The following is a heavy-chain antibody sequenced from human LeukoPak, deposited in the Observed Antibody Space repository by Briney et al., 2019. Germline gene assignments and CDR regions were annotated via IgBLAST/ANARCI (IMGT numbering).Heavy chain of an antibody. Sequence: GWSLRLSCVASGFTFNNYWMHWVRQVPGKGLVWVSHISPDGSSTYYADSVKGRFTISRDNAKNSLYLQINSLRAEDTAVYYCARGGVPPVDYWGQGTLVTVSS. CDR1: GFTFNNYW. D-gene: IGHD2-8*02. CDR2: ISPDGSST. J-gene: IGHJ4*02. CDR3: ARGGVPPVDY. V-gene: IGHV3-74*01.